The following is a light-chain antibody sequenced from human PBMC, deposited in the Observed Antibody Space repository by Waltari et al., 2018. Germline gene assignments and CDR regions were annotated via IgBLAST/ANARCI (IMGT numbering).Light chain of an antibody. J-gene: IGKJ1*01. CDR2: GAS. CDR1: QSVSNKY. Sequence: EIVLTQSPGTLSLSPGERGTLSCSASQSVSNKYLAWYQQKPGQAPRLLIYGASHRATGIPDRFSGSGSGTDFTLTISRLEPEDFAVYSCHQYGSSPGTFGQGTKVEIK. V-gene: IGKV3-20*01. CDR3: HQYGSSPGT.